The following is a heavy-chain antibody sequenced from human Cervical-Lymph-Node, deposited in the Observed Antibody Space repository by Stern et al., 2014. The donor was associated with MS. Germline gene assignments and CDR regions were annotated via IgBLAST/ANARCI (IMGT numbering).Heavy chain of an antibody. D-gene: IGHD1-1*01. CDR1: GGSISSSGFF. CDR2: ISYSGST. J-gene: IGHJ4*02. V-gene: IGHV4-39*01. CDR3: ARQGGRYSPKN. Sequence: QVQLQESGPGLVKPSETLSLTCTVSGGSISSSGFFWGWIRQPPGKGLEWIGTISYSGSTYYNLSLMSRITACADTHKNHFFLKLSSVTAADTAVYYCARQGGRYSPKNWGQGTLVTVSS.